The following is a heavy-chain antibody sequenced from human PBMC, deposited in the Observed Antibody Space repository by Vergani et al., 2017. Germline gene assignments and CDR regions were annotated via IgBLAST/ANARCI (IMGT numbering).Heavy chain of an antibody. J-gene: IGHJ4*02. CDR1: GYTFTSYY. V-gene: IGHV1-46*03. CDR2: INPSGGST. Sequence: QVQLVQSGAEVKKPGASVKVSCKASGYTFTSYYMHWVRQAPGQGLEWMGIINPSGGSTSYAQKFQGRVTMTRETSTSTVYMELSSLRSEDTAVYYCAREPVSYYDFWSGYYFDYWGQGTLVTVSS. CDR3: AREPVSYYDFWSGYYFDY. D-gene: IGHD3-3*01.